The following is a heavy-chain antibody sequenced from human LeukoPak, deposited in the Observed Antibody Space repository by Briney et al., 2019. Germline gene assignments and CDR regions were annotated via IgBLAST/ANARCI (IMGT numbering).Heavy chain of an antibody. CDR2: IYTSGST. V-gene: IGHV4-61*02. CDR1: GGSISSGSYY. J-gene: IGHJ3*02. D-gene: IGHD3-22*01. CDR3: ARAWNYYDGSGYNDAFDI. Sequence: SETLSLTCTVSGGSISSGSYYWSWIRQPAGKGLEWIGRIYTSGSTNYNPSLKSRVTISVDTSKNQFSLKLSSVTAADTAVYYCARAWNYYDGSGYNDAFDIWGQGTMVTVSS.